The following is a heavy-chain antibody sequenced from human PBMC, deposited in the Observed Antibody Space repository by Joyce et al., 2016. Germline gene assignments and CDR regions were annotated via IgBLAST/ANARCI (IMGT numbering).Heavy chain of an antibody. CDR1: RFNFRSYG. V-gene: IGHV3-30*18. J-gene: IGHJ3*01. CDR3: AKNFWNDFLDVLDV. CDR2: ISFDGRNK. D-gene: IGHD1-1*01. Sequence: QEHLVESGGGVVQPGRSLRLSCAASRFNFRSYGMVWVRQAPGKGLVWVATISFDGRNKDDRDSVKGRFTISRANSKNTLYLQMNRLRAEDTAVYRCAKNFWNDFLDVLDVWGQGTLVTVSS.